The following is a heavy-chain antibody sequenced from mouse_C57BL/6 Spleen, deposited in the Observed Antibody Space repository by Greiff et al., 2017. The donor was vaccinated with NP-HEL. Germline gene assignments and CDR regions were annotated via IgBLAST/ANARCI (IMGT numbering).Heavy chain of an antibody. CDR2: IHPNSGST. CDR3: ARALANWDPYFDY. V-gene: IGHV1-64*01. CDR1: GYTFTSYW. J-gene: IGHJ2*01. D-gene: IGHD4-1*01. Sequence: QVQLKQPGAELVKPGASVKLSCKASGYTFTSYWMHWVKQRPGQGLEWIGMIHPNSGSTNYNEKFKSKATLTVDKSSSTAYMQLSSLTSEDSAVYYCARALANWDPYFDYWGQGTTLTVSS.